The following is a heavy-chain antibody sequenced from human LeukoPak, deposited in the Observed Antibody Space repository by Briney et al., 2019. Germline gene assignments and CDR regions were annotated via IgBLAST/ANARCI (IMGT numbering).Heavy chain of an antibody. V-gene: IGHV4-39*07. CDR2: IYYSGST. Sequence: SETLSLTCTVSGGSISSSSYYWGWIRQPPGKGLEWIGSIYYSGSTYYNPSLKSRVTISVDTSKNQFSLKLSSVTAADTAVYYCARDRLGTNLFDYWGQGTLVTVSS. D-gene: IGHD1-1*01. CDR3: ARDRLGTNLFDY. CDR1: GGSISSSSYY. J-gene: IGHJ4*02.